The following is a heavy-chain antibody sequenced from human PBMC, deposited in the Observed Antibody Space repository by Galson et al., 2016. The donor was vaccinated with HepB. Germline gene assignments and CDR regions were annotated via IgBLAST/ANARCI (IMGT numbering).Heavy chain of an antibody. CDR1: GYTFTSYD. CDR2: MNPNSGNT. CDR3: ARSSSDSKFDY. Sequence: SVKVSCKASGYTFTSYDVNWVRQATGQGLEWMGWMNPNSGNTGNAQKFQGRVTMSINTSISTAYMELTSLRSEDTAIYYCARSSSDSKFDYWGQGTLVTVSS. J-gene: IGHJ4*02. D-gene: IGHD2-21*02. V-gene: IGHV1-8*01.